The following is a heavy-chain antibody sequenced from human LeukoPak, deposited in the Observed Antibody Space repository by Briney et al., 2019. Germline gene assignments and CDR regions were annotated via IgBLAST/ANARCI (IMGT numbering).Heavy chain of an antibody. CDR1: GGSFSGYY. CDR2: INHSGST. V-gene: IGHV4-34*01. CDR3: ARGYDSSGYYLFGY. Sequence: PSETLSLTCAVYGGSFSGYYWSWIRQPPGKGLEWIGEINHSGSTNYNPSLKSRVTISVDTSKNQFSLKLSSVTAADTAVYYCARGYDSSGYYLFGYWGQGTLVTVSS. J-gene: IGHJ4*02. D-gene: IGHD3-22*01.